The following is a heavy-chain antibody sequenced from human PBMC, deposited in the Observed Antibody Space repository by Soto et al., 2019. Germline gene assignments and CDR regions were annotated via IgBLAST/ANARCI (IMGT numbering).Heavy chain of an antibody. CDR1: GFTFSSYA. J-gene: IGHJ4*02. Sequence: GGSLILSCAASGFTFSSYAMSWVRQAPGKGLEWVSAISGSGGSTYYADSVKGRFTISRDNSKNTLYLQMNSLRAEDTAVYYCAKDPPPYYYGSGSYNGFFDYWGQGTLVTVSS. D-gene: IGHD3-10*01. CDR2: ISGSGGST. V-gene: IGHV3-23*01. CDR3: AKDPPPYYYGSGSYNGFFDY.